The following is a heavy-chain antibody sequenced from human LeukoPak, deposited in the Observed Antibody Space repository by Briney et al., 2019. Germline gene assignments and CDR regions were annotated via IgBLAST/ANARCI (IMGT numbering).Heavy chain of an antibody. CDR1: GFTFDDYG. D-gene: IGHD2-15*01. V-gene: IGHV3-20*04. J-gene: IGHJ1*01. CDR3: ARDGPSSSYCSGGSCYSVLTPDNEYFQH. Sequence: GGSLRLSCAASGFTFDDYGMSWVRHAPGKGLEWVSGINWYGGSTVYADSGKGRFTISRDKAKNSLYLQMNSLRAEDTALYYCARDGPSSSYCSGGSCYSVLTPDNEYFQHWGQGTLVTVSS. CDR2: INWYGGST.